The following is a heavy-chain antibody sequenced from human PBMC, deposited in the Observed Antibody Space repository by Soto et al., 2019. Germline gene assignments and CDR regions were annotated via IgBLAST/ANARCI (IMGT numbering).Heavy chain of an antibody. D-gene: IGHD5-12*01. Sequence: GSLRLSCAVSGFTFSGFWMTWGRQSPGKGREWVANINHDGDTKYYVDSVKGRFTISRDNAKSSLYLQMNSLRTEDTAVYYCARGGYDFGYEDYWGQGTLVTVSS. CDR2: INHDGDTK. CDR1: GFTFSGFW. CDR3: ARGGYDFGYEDY. V-gene: IGHV3-7*01. J-gene: IGHJ4*02.